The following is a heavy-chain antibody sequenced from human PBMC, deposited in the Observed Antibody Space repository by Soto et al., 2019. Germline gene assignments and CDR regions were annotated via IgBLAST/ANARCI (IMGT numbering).Heavy chain of an antibody. Sequence: GGSLRLSGSASGVTFSSYGMHWVRQAPGKGLEWVAVISYDGSNKYYAGSVKGRFTISRDNSKNTLYLQMNSLRAEDTAVYYCAKFPAAAGTQRYYYGMDVWGQGTTVTVSS. CDR3: AKFPAAAGTQRYYYGMDV. CDR2: ISYDGSNK. V-gene: IGHV3-30*18. D-gene: IGHD6-13*01. J-gene: IGHJ6*02. CDR1: GVTFSSYG.